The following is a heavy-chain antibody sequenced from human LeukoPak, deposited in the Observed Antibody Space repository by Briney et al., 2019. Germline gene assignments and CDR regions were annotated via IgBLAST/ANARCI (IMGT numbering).Heavy chain of an antibody. J-gene: IGHJ4*02. CDR3: ASRGAFYGDYGDY. CDR2: IYYSGST. V-gene: IGHV4-39*07. CDR1: GGSISSSSYY. Sequence: KPSETLSLTCTVSGGSISSSSYYWGWIRQPPGKGLEWIGSIYYSGSTYYNPSLKSRVTISVDTSKNQFSLKLSSVTAADTAVYYCASRGAFYGDYGDYWSQGTLVTVSS. D-gene: IGHD4-17*01.